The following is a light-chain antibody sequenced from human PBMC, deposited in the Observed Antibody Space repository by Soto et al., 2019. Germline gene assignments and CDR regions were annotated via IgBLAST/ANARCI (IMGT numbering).Light chain of an antibody. Sequence: DIILTQSPATLSLSPGERATLSCRASQSVGTSLAWFQQRPGQAPRLLLSDASTRATGIPARFCGSGSGTDVTLAITGLQPADVAVYYCQQRNNWPPMDTFGQGTKLELK. V-gene: IGKV3-11*01. CDR2: DAS. CDR3: QQRNNWPPMDT. CDR1: QSVGTS. J-gene: IGKJ2*01.